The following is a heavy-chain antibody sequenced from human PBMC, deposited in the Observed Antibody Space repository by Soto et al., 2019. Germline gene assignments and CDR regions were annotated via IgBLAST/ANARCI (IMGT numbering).Heavy chain of an antibody. CDR3: TGHEGGAAADRPLDY. J-gene: IGHJ4*02. CDR1: GGSIRSSTYY. CDR2: IYYSGST. V-gene: IGHV4-39*01. Sequence: QLRLQESGPGLVKPSETLSLTCTVSGGSIRSSTYYWGWIRQPPGKGLEWIGSIYYSGSTHYNPSLKSRVTMSVDTSTNQFSLKVNSVTAADTAVYYCTGHEGGAAADRPLDYWGQGTLVTVSS. D-gene: IGHD6-13*01.